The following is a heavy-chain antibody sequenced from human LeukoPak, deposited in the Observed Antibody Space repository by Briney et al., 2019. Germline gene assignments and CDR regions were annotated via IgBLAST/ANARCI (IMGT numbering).Heavy chain of an antibody. CDR2: ISGIGGST. Sequence: GGSLRLSCAASGFTFSSYGMSWVRQAPGKGLEWVSAISGIGGSTYYADSVKGRFTISRDNSKNTLYLQMNSLRAEDTAVYYCARGHGSYEDDAFDIWGQGTMVTVSS. D-gene: IGHD1-26*01. V-gene: IGHV3-23*01. J-gene: IGHJ3*02. CDR3: ARGHGSYEDDAFDI. CDR1: GFTFSSYG.